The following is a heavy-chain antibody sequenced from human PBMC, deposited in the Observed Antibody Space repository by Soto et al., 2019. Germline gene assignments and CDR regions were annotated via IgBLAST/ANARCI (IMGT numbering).Heavy chain of an antibody. J-gene: IGHJ5*02. CDR3: ARDQLEGNWFDP. CDR2: IYHSGST. Sequence: SSETLSLTCAVSGGSISSGGYSWSWIRQPPGKGLEWIGYIYHSGSTYYNPSLKSRVTISLDRSKKQFSLKLSSVTAADTAVYYCARDQLEGNWFDPWGQRTLVTVSS. D-gene: IGHD1-1*01. CDR1: GGSISSGGYS. V-gene: IGHV4-30-2*01.